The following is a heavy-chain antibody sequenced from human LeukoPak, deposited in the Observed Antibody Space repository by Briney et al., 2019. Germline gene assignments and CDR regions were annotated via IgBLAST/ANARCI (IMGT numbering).Heavy chain of an antibody. Sequence: SQTLSLNCTVSGGSISSGDYYWSWIRQPPGKGLERIAYMYYSGSTYYNPSLKSRVTMSADTSKNQLSLKLGSVTAADTAVYYCARPYYYDSRIDPWGQGILVTVSS. V-gene: IGHV4-30-4*01. CDR2: MYYSGST. CDR3: ARPYYYDSRIDP. CDR1: GGSISSGDYY. D-gene: IGHD3-22*01. J-gene: IGHJ5*02.